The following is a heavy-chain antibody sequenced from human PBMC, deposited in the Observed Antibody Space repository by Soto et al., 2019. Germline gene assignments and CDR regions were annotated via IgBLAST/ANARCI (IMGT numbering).Heavy chain of an antibody. CDR2: IYYSGST. Sequence: SETLSLTCTVSGGSISSYYWSWIRQPPGKGLEWIGYIYYSGSTNYNPSLKSRVAISVDTSKNEFSLKLSSVTAADTAVYYCARHSSGTSFDPWGQGTLVTVSS. CDR1: GGSISSYY. D-gene: IGHD3-10*01. V-gene: IGHV4-59*08. CDR3: ARHSSGTSFDP. J-gene: IGHJ5*02.